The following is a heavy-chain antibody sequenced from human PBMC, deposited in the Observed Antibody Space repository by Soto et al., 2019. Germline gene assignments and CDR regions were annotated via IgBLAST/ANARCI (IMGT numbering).Heavy chain of an antibody. CDR3: ARGARSSSSRKGPNWFDP. CDR1: GYTFTSYG. D-gene: IGHD6-13*01. CDR2: ISAYNGNT. J-gene: IGHJ5*02. Sequence: QVQLVQSGAEVKKPGASVKVSCKASGYTFTSYGISWVRQAPGQGREWMGWISAYNGNTNYAQKLQGRVTMTTDASTRTAYVELRSLRSDDRAVYYCARGARSSSSRKGPNWFDPWGQGTLVSVSS. V-gene: IGHV1-18*01.